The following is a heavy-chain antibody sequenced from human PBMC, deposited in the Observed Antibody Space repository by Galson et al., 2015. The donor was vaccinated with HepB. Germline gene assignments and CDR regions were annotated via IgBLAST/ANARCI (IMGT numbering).Heavy chain of an antibody. CDR2: ISGSGGST. CDR1: GFTFSSYD. CDR3: AKVRDSGYVFSFDY. D-gene: IGHD5-12*01. J-gene: IGHJ4*02. V-gene: IGHV3-23*01. Sequence: SLRLSCAASGFTFSSYDMSWVRQAPGKGLEWVSAISGSGGSTYYADSVKGRFTISRDNSKNTLYLQMNSLRAEDTAVYYCAKVRDSGYVFSFDYWGQGTLVTVSS.